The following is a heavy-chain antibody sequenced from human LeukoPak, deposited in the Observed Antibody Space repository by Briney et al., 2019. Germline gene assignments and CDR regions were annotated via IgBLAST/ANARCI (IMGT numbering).Heavy chain of an antibody. J-gene: IGHJ1*01. CDR1: GFIFTDYW. CDR3: VRDGNDGLNDWEY. V-gene: IGHV3-7*03. Sequence: GGSLRLSCEASGFIFTDYWMTWARQAPGKGLEWVANTNKDGSEKWYVDSVKGRFTISRDNAKNSLYLQMNSLKGGDTALYHCVRDGNDGLNDWEYWGQGALVTVSS. D-gene: IGHD1-1*01. CDR2: TNKDGSEK.